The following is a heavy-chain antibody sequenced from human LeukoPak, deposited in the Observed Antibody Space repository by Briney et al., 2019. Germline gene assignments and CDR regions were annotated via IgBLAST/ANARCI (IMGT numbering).Heavy chain of an antibody. Sequence: SVKVSCKASGGTFSSYAISWVRQAPGQGLEWMGGIIPIFGTANYAQKFQGRVTITADESTSTAYMELSSLRSEDTAVYYCARVPYADKDIVVVPAASNYFDYWGQGTLVTVSS. CDR2: IIPIFGTA. J-gene: IGHJ4*02. CDR3: ARVPYADKDIVVVPAASNYFDY. V-gene: IGHV1-69*13. D-gene: IGHD2-2*01. CDR1: GGTFSSYA.